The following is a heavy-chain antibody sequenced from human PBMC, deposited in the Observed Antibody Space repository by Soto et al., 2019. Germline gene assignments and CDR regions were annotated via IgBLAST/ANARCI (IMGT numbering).Heavy chain of an antibody. CDR3: ARGDPKTRDYYFYYMDV. V-gene: IGHV3-21*02. Sequence: EVLLVESGGGLVKPGGSLRLSCAASGFTFSEYSMNWVRQAPGRGLEWVSFISSSGSSYIYNADSVKGRFTISRDNAKNSVYLRMNSLRAEDTAVYYCARGDPKTRDYYFYYMDVWGKGTTVTVSS. CDR2: ISSSGSSYI. D-gene: IGHD4-17*01. J-gene: IGHJ6*03. CDR1: GFTFSEYS.